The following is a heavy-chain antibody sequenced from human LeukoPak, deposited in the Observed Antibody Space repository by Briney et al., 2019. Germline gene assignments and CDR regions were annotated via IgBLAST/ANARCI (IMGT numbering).Heavy chain of an antibody. Sequence: GGSLTLSCSASGLAFSESYMRWLRQAPGKGLEWISYMDGSGEIIHYASSVRGRFTISKDNAKESLYLQMNSLRAEDTALYYCARLSIIKYRPEGYFDHWGQGTLATVSS. V-gene: IGHV3-11*04. J-gene: IGHJ4*02. CDR1: GLAFSESY. D-gene: IGHD3-10*01. CDR2: MDGSGEII. CDR3: ARLSIIKYRPEGYFDH.